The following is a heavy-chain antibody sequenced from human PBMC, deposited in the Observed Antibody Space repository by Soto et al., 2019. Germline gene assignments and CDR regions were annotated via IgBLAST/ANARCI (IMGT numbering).Heavy chain of an antibody. CDR3: LSGGTGRWLDYLGLDI. J-gene: IGHJ6*02. D-gene: IGHD3-10*01. V-gene: IGHV3-7*03. CDR2: INKDGGER. CDR1: GSTFSSYW. Sequence: EVQLVESGGGLVQPGGSLRLSCAASGSTFSSYWMSWVRQAPGKGLEWVANINKDGGERHYVDSVKGRFTISRDNAKHSLLLQMNSLKAEDTAVYYCLSGGTGRWLDYLGLDIWGQGTTVTVSS.